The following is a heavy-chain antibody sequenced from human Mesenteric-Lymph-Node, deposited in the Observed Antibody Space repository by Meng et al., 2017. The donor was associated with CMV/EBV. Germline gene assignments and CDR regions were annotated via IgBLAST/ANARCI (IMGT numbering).Heavy chain of an antibody. J-gene: IGHJ4*02. Sequence: GESLKISCAASGFTFSSYAMSWVRQAPGKGLEWVSAISGSGGSTYYADSVKGRFTISRDNSKNTLYLQMNSLRAEDTAVYYCARDPYTAMVTSYWGQGTLVTVSS. D-gene: IGHD5-18*01. CDR3: ARDPYTAMVTSY. CDR1: GFTFSSYA. CDR2: ISGSGGST. V-gene: IGHV3-23*01.